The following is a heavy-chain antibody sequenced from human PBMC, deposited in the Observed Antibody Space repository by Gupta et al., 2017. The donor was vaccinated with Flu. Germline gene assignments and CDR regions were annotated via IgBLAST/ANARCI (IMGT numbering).Heavy chain of an antibody. D-gene: IGHD1-7*01. CDR3: EDTPAPSTGWNSPLDD. V-gene: IGHV4-61*02. Sequence: QVQLQESGPGLVKPSQTLSLTCTVSGGSISGTFYWTWVRQPAGKGLEWIGRIHASGSTDYNPSLKSRLTISIDTSKNQFSLKLTSVTAEDTAVYYCEDTPAPSTGWNSPLDDGGQGTLVTVSS. CDR1: GGSISGTFY. J-gene: IGHJ4*02. CDR2: IHASGST.